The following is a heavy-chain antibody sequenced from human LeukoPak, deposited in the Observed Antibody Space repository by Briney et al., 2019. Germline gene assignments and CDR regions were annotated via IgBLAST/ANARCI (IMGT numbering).Heavy chain of an antibody. J-gene: IGHJ4*02. V-gene: IGHV3-74*01. CDR1: GFTFSSYW. CDR3: ARAVGYCSSTSCYGGGFDY. Sequence: GGSLRLSCAASGFTFSSYWMHWVRQAPGKGLVWVSRINTDGSSTSYADSVKGRFTISRDNAKNTLYLQMNSLRAEDTAVYYCARAVGYCSSTSCYGGGFDYWGQGTRDTVSS. CDR2: INTDGSST. D-gene: IGHD2-2*01.